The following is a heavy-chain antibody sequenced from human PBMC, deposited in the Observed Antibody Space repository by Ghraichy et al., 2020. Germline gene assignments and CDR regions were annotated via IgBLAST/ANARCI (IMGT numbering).Heavy chain of an antibody. Sequence: SETLSLTCTVSGGSISSHYWSWIRQPPGKGLEWIGYVDYRGSTNYNPSLKSRVTISVDTSKNQFPLKLSSVTAAATAVYYCASHAPILRYGMDVWGPGTTVTVSS. J-gene: IGHJ6*02. V-gene: IGHV4-59*11. CDR2: VDYRGST. CDR1: GGSISSHY. CDR3: ASHAPILRYGMDV.